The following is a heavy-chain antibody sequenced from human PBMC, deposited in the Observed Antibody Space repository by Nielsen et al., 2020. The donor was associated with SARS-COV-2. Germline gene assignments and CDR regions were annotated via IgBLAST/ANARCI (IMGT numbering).Heavy chain of an antibody. CDR2: IIWRSGVT. V-gene: IGHV3-23*01. J-gene: IGHJ5*02. D-gene: IGHD5-24*01. CDR1: GFSFRSFT. CDR3: AKDRTAGDGYWEFDH. Sequence: GESLKISCAASGFSFRSFTMSWVRQAPGKGLEWVSGIIWRSGVTYYADSVKGRFTISRDDSRDTVYLQMNSLRTEDTARYYCAKDRTAGDGYWEFDHWGQGAQVTVSP.